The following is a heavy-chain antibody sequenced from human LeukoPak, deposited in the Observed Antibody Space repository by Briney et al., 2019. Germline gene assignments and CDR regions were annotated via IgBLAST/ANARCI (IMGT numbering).Heavy chain of an antibody. J-gene: IGHJ3*02. CDR3: ARSSGLDAFDI. V-gene: IGHV1-46*03. CDR1: GYTFTDNY. CDR2: INPSGGST. D-gene: IGHD2-15*01. Sequence: AASVKVSCKASGYTFTDNYIHWVRQAPGQGLEWMGIINPSGGSTSYAQKFQGRVTMTRDTSTSKVYMELSSLRSEDTAVYYCARSSGLDAFDIWGQGTMVTVSS.